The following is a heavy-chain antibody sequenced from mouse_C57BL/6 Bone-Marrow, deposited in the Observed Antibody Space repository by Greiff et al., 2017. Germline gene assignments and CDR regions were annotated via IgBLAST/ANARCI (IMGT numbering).Heavy chain of an antibody. CDR3: ARWFVLFAY. Sequence: VQLQQSGAELMKPGASVKLSCKATGYTFTGYWIEWVKQRPGHGLEWIGEILPGSGSTNYTEKFKGKATFTADTSSNTAYMQLSSLTTEDSAIYYGARWFVLFAYWGQGTLVTVSA. D-gene: IGHD2-2*01. CDR2: ILPGSGST. CDR1: GYTFTGYW. J-gene: IGHJ3*01. V-gene: IGHV1-9*01.